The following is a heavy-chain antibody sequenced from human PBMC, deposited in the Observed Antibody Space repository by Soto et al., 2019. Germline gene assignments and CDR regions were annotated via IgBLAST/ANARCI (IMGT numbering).Heavy chain of an antibody. CDR1: GYTFTSYA. D-gene: IGHD6-13*01. CDR3: AIARLQLGSGWFDP. J-gene: IGHJ5*02. Sequence: QVQLVQSGAEVKKPGASVKVSCKASGYTFTSYAMHWVRQAPGQRLEWMGWINAGNGNTKYSQKFQGRVTITRDTSASTAYMELSSLRSEDTAVYYCAIARLQLGSGWFDPWGQGTLVTVSS. V-gene: IGHV1-3*01. CDR2: INAGNGNT.